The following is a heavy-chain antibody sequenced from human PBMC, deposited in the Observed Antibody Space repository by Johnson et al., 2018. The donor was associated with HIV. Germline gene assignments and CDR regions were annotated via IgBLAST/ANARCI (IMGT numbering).Heavy chain of an antibody. CDR1: GFTVSSNY. D-gene: IGHD3-16*01. CDR2: IYSGGST. J-gene: IGHJ3*01. V-gene: IGHV3-53*01. Sequence: VQLVESGGGLIQPGGSLRLSCAASGFTVSSNYMSWVRQAPGKGLEWVSIIYSGGSTYYAESVKGRFIIPRDNSKNTLYLQMNSLRAEDTAVYYCATPLGGWRWGDAFDVWGQGTMVTVSS. CDR3: ATPLGGWRWGDAFDV.